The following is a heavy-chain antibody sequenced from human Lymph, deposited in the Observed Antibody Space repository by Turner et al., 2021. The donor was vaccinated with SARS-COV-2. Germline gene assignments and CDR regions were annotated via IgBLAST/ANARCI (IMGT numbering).Heavy chain of an antibody. CDR3: AWMSYDILGGYYYGMDV. J-gene: IGHJ6*02. D-gene: IGHD3-9*01. CDR2: IDWDDDK. V-gene: IGHV2-70*15. Sequence: QVTLRESGPALVKPTQTLTLTCTVSGFSLSTSGMCVSWIRQPPGKALEWLARIDWDDDKYYSTSLKTRLTISKDTSKNQVVLTMTNMDPVDTATYYCAWMSYDILGGYYYGMDVWGQGTTVTVSS. CDR1: GFSLSTSGMC.